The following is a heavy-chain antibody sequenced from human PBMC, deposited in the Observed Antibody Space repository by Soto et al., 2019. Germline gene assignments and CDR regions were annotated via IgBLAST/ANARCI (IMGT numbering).Heavy chain of an antibody. V-gene: IGHV3-21*01. Sequence: LRLSCAASGFTFSSYTMNWVRQAPGRGLEWVSSIGTSSSYIYYADSVKGRFTISRDNAKNSLFLQMNSLRADDTAVYYCARDSVRDYLYYYYGMDVWXQGTTVTVSS. D-gene: IGHD4-17*01. CDR2: IGTSSSYI. CDR3: ARDSVRDYLYYYYGMDV. CDR1: GFTFSSYT. J-gene: IGHJ6*02.